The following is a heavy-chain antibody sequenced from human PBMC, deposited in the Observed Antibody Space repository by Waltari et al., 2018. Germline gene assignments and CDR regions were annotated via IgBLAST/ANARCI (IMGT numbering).Heavy chain of an antibody. CDR3: ARSGRVSAFDY. D-gene: IGHD2-15*01. CDR2: INDDGTKE. Sequence: EVQLVESGGGLVQPGGSLRLSCVASGFDFHGYWMGWFRQAPGKSLELVANINDDGTKEFYVESLKGRVTISRDNAKNSVYLQTTSLRAEDTALYYCARSGRVSAFDYWGQGSLVTVAS. V-gene: IGHV3-7*01. J-gene: IGHJ4*02. CDR1: GFDFHGYW.